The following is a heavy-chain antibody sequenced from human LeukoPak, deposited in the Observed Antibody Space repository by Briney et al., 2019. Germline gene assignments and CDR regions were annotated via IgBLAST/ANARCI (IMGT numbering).Heavy chain of an antibody. CDR2: ISYDGSNK. J-gene: IGHJ4*02. CDR3: ARDGVEGEMATILFDY. Sequence: GSLRLSCAASGFTFRSYGIFWVRQAPGKGLEWVAVISYDGSNKYYADSVKGRFTISRDNSKNTLYLQMNSLRAEDTAVYYCARDGVEGEMATILFDYWGQGTLVTVSS. D-gene: IGHD5-24*01. CDR1: GFTFRSYG. V-gene: IGHV3-30*19.